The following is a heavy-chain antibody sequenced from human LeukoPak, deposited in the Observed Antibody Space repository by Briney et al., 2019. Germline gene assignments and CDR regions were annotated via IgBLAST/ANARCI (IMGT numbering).Heavy chain of an antibody. Sequence: SETLSLTCTVSGGSISSYYWSWIRQPPGKGLEWIGYIYHSGSTYYNPSLKSRVTISVDRSKNQFSLKLSSVTAADTAVYYCARARRGIVADWGQGTLVTVSS. J-gene: IGHJ4*02. CDR2: IYHSGST. CDR1: GGSISSYY. CDR3: ARARRGIVAD. V-gene: IGHV4-59*12. D-gene: IGHD6-13*01.